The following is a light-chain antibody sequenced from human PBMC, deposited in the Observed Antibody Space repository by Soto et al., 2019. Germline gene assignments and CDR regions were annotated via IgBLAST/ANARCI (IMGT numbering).Light chain of an antibody. Sequence: SVLTQPSSLSGSPGQSITISCTGNSSEVGGYNYVSWYQHHPGKAPKLMIFDVSNRPSGVSNRFSGSKSGNTASLTISGLQPEDEADYYCSSYTTSNTRQIVFGTGTKVTVL. CDR2: DVS. CDR1: SSEVGGYNY. J-gene: IGLJ1*01. V-gene: IGLV2-14*03. CDR3: SSYTTSNTRQIV.